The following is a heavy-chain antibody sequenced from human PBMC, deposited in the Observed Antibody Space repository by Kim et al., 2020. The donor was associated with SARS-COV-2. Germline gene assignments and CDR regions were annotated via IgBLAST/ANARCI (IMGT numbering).Heavy chain of an antibody. V-gene: IGHV3-30*18. Sequence: GGSLRLSCAASGLPFRNYGMHWVRQAPGKGLEWVADISYDGSIQYYGDFVEGRFTISRDNSKNTLYLQMNSLRFEYTAVYYCAKGPIGIVSGGKMWLDP. CDR2: ISYDGSIQ. CDR1: GLPFRNYG. J-gene: IGHJ5*02. CDR3: AKGPIGIVSGGKMWLDP. D-gene: IGHD2-2*01.